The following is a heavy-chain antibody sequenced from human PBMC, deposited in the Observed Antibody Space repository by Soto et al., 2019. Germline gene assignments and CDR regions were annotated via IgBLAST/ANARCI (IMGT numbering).Heavy chain of an antibody. Sequence: QLQLLESGSGLVKPSQPLSLTCAVSNGSISSGGSSWSWIRQPPGKALEWIGYIFQSGSTYYKSSLKSRVIISLDRSKNQFSLKLNSVTAADTGVYFCARGGSTWYFPWFDPCGQGALVTVS. V-gene: IGHV4-30-2*01. CDR2: IFQSGST. CDR3: ARGGSTWYFPWFDP. J-gene: IGHJ5*02. CDR1: NGSISSGGSS. D-gene: IGHD6-13*01.